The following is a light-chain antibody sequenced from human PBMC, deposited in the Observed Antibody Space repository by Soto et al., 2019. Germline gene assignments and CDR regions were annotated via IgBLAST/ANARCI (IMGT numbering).Light chain of an antibody. CDR1: QSVSSIY. Sequence: DIVLTQSPGTLSLSPGERVTLSCRASQSVSSIYLAWYQHKPVQAPRLLIYGASSRATVIPDRFSGRVSVTDFTLTLSRLERQDFAEYYCQKDGSTSWTFGRGTTVEIK. CDR2: GAS. CDR3: QKDGSTSWT. V-gene: IGKV3-20*01. J-gene: IGKJ1*01.